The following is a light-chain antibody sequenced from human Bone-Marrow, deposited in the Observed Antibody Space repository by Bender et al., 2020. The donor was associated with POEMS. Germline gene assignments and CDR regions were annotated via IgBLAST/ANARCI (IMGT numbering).Light chain of an antibody. CDR1: ALPKQH. CDR3: VAWDASLNGWV. J-gene: IGLJ3*02. V-gene: IGLV3-25*02. Sequence: SYEVTQPPSMSVSPGQTARITCSGDALPKQHAYWYQQKAGQAPVLVIYKDTERLSGIPERFSGSSSGTTATLTITGLQSDDEAIYFCVAWDASLNGWVFGGGTKLTVL. CDR2: KDT.